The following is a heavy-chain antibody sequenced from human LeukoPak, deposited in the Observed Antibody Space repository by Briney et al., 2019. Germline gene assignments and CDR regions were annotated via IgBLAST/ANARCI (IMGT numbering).Heavy chain of an antibody. D-gene: IGHD3-22*01. Sequence: GGSLRLSCAVSGFTFSDYEMNWVCQAPGKGLEWVSYISSRSSTKYYADSVRGRFTVSRDNAKSSLYLQMNSLRAEDTALYYCAREMKDSSGSFLAHWGQGTLVTVSS. J-gene: IGHJ4*02. CDR3: AREMKDSSGSFLAH. V-gene: IGHV3-48*03. CDR2: ISSRSSTK. CDR1: GFTFSDYE.